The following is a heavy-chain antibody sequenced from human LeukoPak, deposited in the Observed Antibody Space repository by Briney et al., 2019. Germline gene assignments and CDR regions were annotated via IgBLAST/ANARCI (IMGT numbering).Heavy chain of an antibody. J-gene: IGHJ6*03. CDR3: ARGPYCSTASCLSPYYCYYMDV. V-gene: IGHV5-51*01. Sequence: GESLKISCKGSGYSFTNYWIGWVRQMPGKGLEWMGIIYPGDSDTRYSPSFQGQVTVSAGKSISTPYLQLTSLKASDTAMYYCARGPYCSTASCLSPYYCYYMDVWGKGTTVTVSS. CDR1: GYSFTNYW. CDR2: IYPGDSDT. D-gene: IGHD2-2*01.